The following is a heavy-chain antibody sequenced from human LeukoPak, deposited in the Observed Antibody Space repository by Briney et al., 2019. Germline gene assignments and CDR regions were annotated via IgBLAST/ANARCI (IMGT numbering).Heavy chain of an antibody. CDR1: GGSFSGYY. V-gene: IGHV4-34*01. Sequence: PSETLSLTCAVYGGSFSGYYWSWIRQPPGKGLEWIGEINHSGSTNYNPSLKSRVTISVDTSKNQFSLKLRSVTAADTAVYYCARDSNYYGSGYGFAPWGQGTLVTVSS. D-gene: IGHD3-10*01. CDR2: INHSGST. J-gene: IGHJ5*02. CDR3: ARDSNYYGSGYGFAP.